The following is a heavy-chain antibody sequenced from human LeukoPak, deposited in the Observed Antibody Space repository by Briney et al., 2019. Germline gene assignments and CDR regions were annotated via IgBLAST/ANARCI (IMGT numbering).Heavy chain of an antibody. J-gene: IGHJ6*03. Sequence: SETLSLTCTVSGGSISSYEWSWIRQPAGKGLEWVGRIYTSGSTNYNPSLKSRVTMPVDTSKNQCALQLGSVTAAGTAVYYCASTSELLDYYYYMDVWGKGTTVTVSS. CDR3: ASTSELLDYYYYMDV. V-gene: IGHV4-4*07. CDR2: IYTSGST. CDR1: GGSISSYE. D-gene: IGHD1-26*01.